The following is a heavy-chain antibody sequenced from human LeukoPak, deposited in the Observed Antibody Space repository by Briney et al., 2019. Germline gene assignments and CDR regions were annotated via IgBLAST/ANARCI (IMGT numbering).Heavy chain of an antibody. CDR1: GYSFTNYW. D-gene: IGHD2-15*01. CDR2: IYPGDSNT. Sequence: GESLKISCKGSGYSFTNYWIGWVRQMPGKGLEWMGAIYPGDSNTKYNPSFQGRVTISADKSISTAYLQWSSLEASDTAMYYCARGKGYCSADGCYFYDFWGQGTLVTVSS. V-gene: IGHV5-51*01. J-gene: IGHJ4*02. CDR3: ARGKGYCSADGCYFYDF.